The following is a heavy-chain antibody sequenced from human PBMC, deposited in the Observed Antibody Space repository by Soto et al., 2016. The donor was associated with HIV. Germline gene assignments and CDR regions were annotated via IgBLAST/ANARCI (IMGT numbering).Heavy chain of an antibody. J-gene: IGHJ1*01. CDR1: GFTVSSNY. V-gene: IGHV3-53*02. D-gene: IGHD1-26*01. CDR3: ATLYSGSYEYFQH. Sequence: EVQLVETGGGLIQPGGSLRLSCAASGFTVSSNYMSWVRQAPGKGLEWVSVIYSGGSTYYADSVKGRFTISRDNSKNTLYLQMNSLRAEDTAVYYCATLYSGSYEYFQHWGQGTLVTVSS. CDR2: IYSGGST.